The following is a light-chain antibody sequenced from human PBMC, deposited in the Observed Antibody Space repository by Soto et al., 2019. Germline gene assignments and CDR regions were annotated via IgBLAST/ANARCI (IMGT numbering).Light chain of an antibody. CDR2: XXX. CDR1: SSNIASNT. CDR3: ASWDDSLNGQA. J-gene: IGLJ1*01. Sequence: QSVLTQPPSASGTPGQRVTVSCSGSSSNIASNTVNWYQQLPGTAPKLHXXXXXXXKSGVXDRFSASKSRTSDYLATSGLQPEAEADYYCASWDDSLNGQAFGTGSKVT. V-gene: IGLV1-44*01.